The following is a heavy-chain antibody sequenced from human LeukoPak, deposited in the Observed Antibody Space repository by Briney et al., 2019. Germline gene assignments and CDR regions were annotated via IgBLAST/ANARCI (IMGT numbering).Heavy chain of an antibody. CDR2: IYYSGST. V-gene: IGHV4-39*01. D-gene: IGHD2-2*01. Sequence: SETLSLTCTVSGGSISSSGYYWGWIRQPPGKGLERIGSIYYSGSTYYNPSLKSRVTISVDTSKNQFSLKLSSVTAADTAVYYCARLSFTYAKFDYWGQGTLVTVSS. CDR1: GGSISSSGYY. J-gene: IGHJ4*02. CDR3: ARLSFTYAKFDY.